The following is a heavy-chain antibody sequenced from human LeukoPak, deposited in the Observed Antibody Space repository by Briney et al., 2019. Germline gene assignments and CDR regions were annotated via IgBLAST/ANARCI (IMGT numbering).Heavy chain of an antibody. Sequence: GGSLRLSCAASGFTFSDYYMSWIRQAPGKGLEWVSYISSSSHTNYADSVKGRFTISRDNAKKSLYLQMNSLRAEDTAVYYCARGPPYDSSGYYYLNYWGQGTLVTVSS. CDR2: ISSSSHT. CDR1: GFTFSDYY. CDR3: ARGPPYDSSGYYYLNY. V-gene: IGHV3-11*06. J-gene: IGHJ4*02. D-gene: IGHD3-22*01.